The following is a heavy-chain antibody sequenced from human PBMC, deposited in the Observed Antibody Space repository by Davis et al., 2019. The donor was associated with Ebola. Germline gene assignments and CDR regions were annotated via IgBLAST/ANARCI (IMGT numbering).Heavy chain of an antibody. J-gene: IGHJ4*02. V-gene: IGHV1-18*01. CDR1: GYTFTSYG. CDR3: ARDLTMIVVRGSFDY. Sequence: ASVKVSCKASGYTFTSYGISWVRQAPGQGLAWMGWISAYNGNTNYAQKLQGRVTMTTDTSTSTAYMELRSLRSDDTAVYYCARDLTMIVVRGSFDYWGQGTLVTVSS. CDR2: ISAYNGNT. D-gene: IGHD3-22*01.